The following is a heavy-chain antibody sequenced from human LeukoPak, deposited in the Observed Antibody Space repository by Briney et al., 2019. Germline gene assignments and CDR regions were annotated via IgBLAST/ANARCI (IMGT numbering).Heavy chain of an antibody. Sequence: GDSLKISCKTSGYSFTLYWIGWVRQMPGKGLEWMGIIYPGDSDTRYSPSFQGQVTISADKSISTAYLQWSSLKASDTAMYYCARTGYGSGSYYLYGMDVWGQGTTVTVSS. J-gene: IGHJ6*02. V-gene: IGHV5-51*01. CDR2: IYPGDSDT. CDR3: ARTGYGSGSYYLYGMDV. D-gene: IGHD3-10*01. CDR1: GYSFTLYW.